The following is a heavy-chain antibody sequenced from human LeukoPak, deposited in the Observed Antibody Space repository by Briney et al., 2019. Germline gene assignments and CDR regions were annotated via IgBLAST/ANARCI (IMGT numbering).Heavy chain of an antibody. J-gene: IGHJ4*02. CDR3: AREKRDGYNYFDY. D-gene: IGHD5-24*01. CDR2: IYTSGST. V-gene: IGHV4-61*02. Sequence: SETLSLTCTVSGGSISSGSYYWSWIRQPAGKGLEWIGRIYTSGSTNYNPSLKSRVTISVGTSRNQFSLKLSSVTAADTAVYYCAREKRDGYNYFDYWGRGTLVTVSS. CDR1: GGSISSGSYY.